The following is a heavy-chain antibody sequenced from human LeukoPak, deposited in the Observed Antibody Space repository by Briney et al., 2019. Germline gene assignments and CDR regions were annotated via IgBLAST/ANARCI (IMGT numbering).Heavy chain of an antibody. V-gene: IGHV3-21*01. CDR2: ISGSSNYI. Sequence: GGSLRLSCAASEFTFSSYAMIWVRQAPGKGLEWVSSISGSSNYIYYADSVKGRFTISRDNAKNSLYLQMNSLRAEDTAVYYCARDAYGSSVDYWGQGTLVTVSS. D-gene: IGHD1-26*01. CDR1: EFTFSSYA. CDR3: ARDAYGSSVDY. J-gene: IGHJ4*02.